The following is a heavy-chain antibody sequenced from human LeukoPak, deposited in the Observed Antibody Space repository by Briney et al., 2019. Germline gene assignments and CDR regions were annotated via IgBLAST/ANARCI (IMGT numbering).Heavy chain of an antibody. CDR2: INSKGDNI. CDR3: ATSRVFDY. V-gene: IGHV3-11*04. CDR1: GFTFSDHF. Sequence: KPGGSLRLSCVGSGFTFSDHFMSWIRQVPGKEPEWLSYINSKGDNILYKDSVKGRFTISRDNAENSLYLQMNSLKAEDTAVYYCATSRVFDYWGQGALVIVSS. J-gene: IGHJ4*02.